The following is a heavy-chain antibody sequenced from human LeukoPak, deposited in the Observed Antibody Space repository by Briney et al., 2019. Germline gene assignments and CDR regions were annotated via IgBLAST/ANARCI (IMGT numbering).Heavy chain of an antibody. CDR3: ARDPGSGWYRMSFDY. J-gene: IGHJ4*02. CDR2: IYTSGST. V-gene: IGHV4-4*07. D-gene: IGHD6-19*01. Sequence: SETLSLTCTVSGGSISSYYWGWIRQPAGKGLEWIGRIYTSGSTNYNPSLKSRVTMSVDTSKNQFSLKLSSVTAADTAVYYCARDPGSGWYRMSFDYWGQGTLVTVSS. CDR1: GGSISSYY.